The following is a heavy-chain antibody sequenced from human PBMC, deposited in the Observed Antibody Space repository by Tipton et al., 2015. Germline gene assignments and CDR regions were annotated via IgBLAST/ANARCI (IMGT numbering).Heavy chain of an antibody. J-gene: IGHJ6*02. CDR2: ISSSSSYI. CDR3: ARLGPIAAAGSSGMDV. D-gene: IGHD6-13*01. V-gene: IGHV3-21*01. CDR1: GFTFSSYS. Sequence: SLRLSCAASGFTFSSYSMNWVRQAPGKGLEWVSSISSSSSYIYYADSVKGRFTISRDNAKNSLYLQMNSLRAEDTAVYYCARLGPIAAAGSSGMDVWGQGTTVTVSS.